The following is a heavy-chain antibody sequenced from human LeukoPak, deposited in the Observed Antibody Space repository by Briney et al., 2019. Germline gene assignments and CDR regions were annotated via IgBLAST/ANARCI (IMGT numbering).Heavy chain of an antibody. V-gene: IGHV3-23*01. CDR1: GFTFSSYA. J-gene: IGHJ4*02. D-gene: IGHD6-19*01. CDR3: AKSASGWYTFDY. CDR2: ISGSGGTT. Sequence: PGGSLRLSCAASGFTFSSYAMSWVRQAPGKGLEWGSGISGSGGTTNYADSVKGRFTISRDNSKNTLYLQMNSLRAEDTAVYYCAKSASGWYTFDYWGQGTLVTVSS.